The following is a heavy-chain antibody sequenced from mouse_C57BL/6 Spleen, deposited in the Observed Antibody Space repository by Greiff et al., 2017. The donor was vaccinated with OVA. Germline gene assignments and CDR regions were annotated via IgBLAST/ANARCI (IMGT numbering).Heavy chain of an antibody. Sequence: EVNVVESGGGLVQPKGSLKLSCAASGFTFNTYAMHWVRQAPGKGLEWVARIRSKSSNYATYYADSVKDRFTISRDDSQSMLYLQMNNLKTEDTAMYYCVREGLGPYYYAMDYWGQGTSVTVSS. V-gene: IGHV10-3*01. CDR1: GFTFNTYA. CDR3: VREGLGPYYYAMDY. J-gene: IGHJ4*01. CDR2: IRSKSSNYAT. D-gene: IGHD3-3*01.